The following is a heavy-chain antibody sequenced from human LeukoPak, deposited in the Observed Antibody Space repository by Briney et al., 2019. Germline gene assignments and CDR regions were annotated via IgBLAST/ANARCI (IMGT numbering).Heavy chain of an antibody. V-gene: IGHV3-33*01. J-gene: IGHJ4*02. D-gene: IGHD4-17*01. Sequence: GGSLRLSCAASGFTFSSYGMHWVRQAPGKGLEWVAVIWYDGSNKYYADSVKGRFTISRDNSKNTLYLQMNSLRAEDTAVYYCARSLTVTTDLDYWGQGTLVTVSS. CDR1: GFTFSSYG. CDR2: IWYDGSNK. CDR3: ARSLTVTTDLDY.